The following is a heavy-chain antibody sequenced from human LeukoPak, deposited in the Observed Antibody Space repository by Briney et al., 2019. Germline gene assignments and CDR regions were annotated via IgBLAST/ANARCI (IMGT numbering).Heavy chain of an antibody. D-gene: IGHD3-22*01. CDR2: FYPGDSDT. CDR3: ARSSDSSGFYDYFDY. J-gene: IGHJ4*02. Sequence: GESLKISCEGSGYSFTSYWIGWVRQMPGKGLEWVAIFYPGDSDTIYSPSFQGQVTISADNSISTAYLQWSSLKASDTAMYYCARSSDSSGFYDYFDYWGQGTLVTVSS. V-gene: IGHV5-51*01. CDR1: GYSFTSYW.